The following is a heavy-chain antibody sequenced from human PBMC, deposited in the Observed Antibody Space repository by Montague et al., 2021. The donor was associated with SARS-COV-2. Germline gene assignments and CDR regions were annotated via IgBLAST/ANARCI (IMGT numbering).Heavy chain of an antibody. D-gene: IGHD3-10*01. CDR1: GGSISSYY. V-gene: IGHV4-59*12. J-gene: IGHJ5*02. Sequence: SETLSLTCTVSGGSISSYYWSWIRQPPEKGLEWIGDINQSGSTKYIASLKSRVTMSVDTSKNQVSLRLTSVTAADTAVYYCARRETRLPVRSAFPVWLGDLFADWFDPRGRGTLVIVSS. CDR2: INQSGST. CDR3: ARRETRLPVRSAFPVWLGDLFADWFDP.